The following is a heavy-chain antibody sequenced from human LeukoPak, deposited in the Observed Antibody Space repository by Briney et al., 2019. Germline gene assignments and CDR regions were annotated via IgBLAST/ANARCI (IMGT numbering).Heavy chain of an antibody. CDR2: LFYGENT. CDR3: ARQLPTAAADTRGYFDY. Sequence: PSETLSLTCTVSGGSISPISSSTYYWGWIRQAPGKGLEWIGGLFYGENTHYNPFLKSRATLSVDASNNQFSPKLTSVTAAVAAVYFCARQLPTAAADTRGYFDYWGQGTVVTVSS. J-gene: IGHJ4*02. D-gene: IGHD6-25*01. V-gene: IGHV4-39*01. CDR1: GGSISPISSSTYY.